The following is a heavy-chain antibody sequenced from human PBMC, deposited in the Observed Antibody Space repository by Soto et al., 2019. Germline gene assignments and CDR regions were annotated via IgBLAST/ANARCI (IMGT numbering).Heavy chain of an antibody. J-gene: IGHJ4*02. CDR3: AKDKTTVTTFYYFDY. D-gene: IGHD4-17*01. V-gene: IGHV3-9*01. Sequence: EVQLVESGGGLEQPGRSLRLSCAASGFTFDDYAMHWVRQAPGKGLEWVSGISWNSGNIGYADSVKGRFTISRDNAKNSLYLQMNSLRAEDTALYYCAKDKTTVTTFYYFDYWGQGTLVTVSS. CDR2: ISWNSGNI. CDR1: GFTFDDYA.